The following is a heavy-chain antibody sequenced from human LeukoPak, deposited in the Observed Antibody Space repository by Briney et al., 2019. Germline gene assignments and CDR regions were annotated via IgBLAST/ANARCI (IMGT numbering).Heavy chain of an antibody. Sequence: SETLSLTCTVSGGSISSGTYYWGWIRQPPGKGLEWIGSFYYTGTTYYNPSLKSRVTMSVETSKNQFSLKLTSVTAADTAVYYCGGNNFYYFAYWGQGSLVTVSS. V-gene: IGHV4-39*01. CDR3: GGNNFYYFAY. CDR2: FYYTGTT. D-gene: IGHD5-24*01. CDR1: GGSISSGTYY. J-gene: IGHJ4*02.